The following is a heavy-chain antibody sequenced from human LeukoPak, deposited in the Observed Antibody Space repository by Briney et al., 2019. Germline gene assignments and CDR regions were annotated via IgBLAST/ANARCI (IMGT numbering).Heavy chain of an antibody. D-gene: IGHD3-10*01. CDR2: INSDGSST. V-gene: IGHV3-74*01. J-gene: IGHJ4*02. Sequence: GGSLRLSCAASGFTFSSYWMHWVRQALGKGLVWVSRINSDGSSTSYADSVKGRFTISRDNAKNTLYLQMNSLRAEDTAVYYCARDQGFGELDYWGQGTLVTVSS. CDR1: GFTFSSYW. CDR3: ARDQGFGELDY.